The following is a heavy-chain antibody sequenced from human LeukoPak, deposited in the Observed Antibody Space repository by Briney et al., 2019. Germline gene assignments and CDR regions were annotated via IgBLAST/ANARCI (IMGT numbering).Heavy chain of an antibody. CDR3: ASEPIAYCGGDCLYYLDY. V-gene: IGHV1-69*05. J-gene: IGHJ4*02. D-gene: IGHD2-21*02. Sequence: SVKVSCKASGGTFSSYAISWVRQAPGQGLEWMGRIIPIFGTANYAQKFQGRVTITTDESTSTAYMELSSLRSEDTAVYYCASEPIAYCGGDCLYYLDYWGQGTLVTVSS. CDR2: IIPIFGTA. CDR1: GGTFSSYA.